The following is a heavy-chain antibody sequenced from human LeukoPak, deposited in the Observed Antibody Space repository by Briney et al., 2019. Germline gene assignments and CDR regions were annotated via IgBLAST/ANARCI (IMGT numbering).Heavy chain of an antibody. CDR1: GYRFTSYW. CDR2: IYPGDSDT. D-gene: IGHD3-10*01. J-gene: IGHJ6*02. Sequence: GESLKISCKGSGYRFTSYWIGWVRQMPGKGLEWMGIIYPGDSDTIYSPSFQGQVTISADKSISPAYLQWSSLKASDTAMYYCARGGGVWFGELSAYYYGMDVWGQGTTVTVSS. V-gene: IGHV5-51*01. CDR3: ARGGGVWFGELSAYYYGMDV.